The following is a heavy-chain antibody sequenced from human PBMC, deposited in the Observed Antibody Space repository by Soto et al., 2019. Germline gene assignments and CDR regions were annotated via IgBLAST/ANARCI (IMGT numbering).Heavy chain of an antibody. CDR3: ARDGGRQGSVAGGERDYGRDV. Sequence: GASVKLSCKASGYTFSMHGISWVRQAPGQGLEWMGWISAHNGDTSYAQNLQGRVTMTTDTSTSTAYMELRSLRSDDTAVYYCARDGGRQGSVAGGERDYGRDVCG. V-gene: IGHV1-18*01. CDR2: ISAHNGDT. CDR1: GYTFSMHG. D-gene: IGHD6-19*01. J-gene: IGHJ3*01.